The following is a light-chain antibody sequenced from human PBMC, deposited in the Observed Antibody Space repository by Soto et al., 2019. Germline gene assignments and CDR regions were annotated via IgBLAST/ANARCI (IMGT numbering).Light chain of an antibody. CDR2: DAS. J-gene: IGKJ4*01. V-gene: IGKV3-11*01. CDR3: QEFASN. Sequence: EIVLTQSPATLSLSPGERATLSCRASQSVSSYLAWYQQKPGQAPRLLIYDASTRATGIPDRFSGSGSGTDFTLTINRLEPEDFAVYYCQEFASNFGGGTKVDIK. CDR1: QSVSSY.